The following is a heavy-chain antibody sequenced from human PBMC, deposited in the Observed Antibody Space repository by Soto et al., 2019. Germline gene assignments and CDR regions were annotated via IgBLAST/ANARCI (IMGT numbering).Heavy chain of an antibody. Sequence: QLQLQESGPGLVKPSETLSLTCTVSGGSISSRTYYWGWIRQPPGKGLEWIGSIYYSGSTYYNPSLKSRVTISVDTSKNQFSLKLSSVTAAATAVDYCARHLGTVTPDYWGQGTLVTVSS. D-gene: IGHD4-17*01. CDR3: ARHLGTVTPDY. V-gene: IGHV4-39*01. CDR1: GGSISSRTYY. CDR2: IYYSGST. J-gene: IGHJ4*02.